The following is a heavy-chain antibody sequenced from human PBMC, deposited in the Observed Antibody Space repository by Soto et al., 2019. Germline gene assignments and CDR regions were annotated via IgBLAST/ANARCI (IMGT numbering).Heavy chain of an antibody. CDR2: INHSGST. Sequence: SETLSLTCAVYGGSFSGYYWSWIRQPPGKGLEWIGEINHSGSTNYNPSLKSRVTISVDTSKNQFSLKLSSVTAADTAVYYCARGFRRGGRVGYCSSTSCQKKKYYYYYYMDVWGKGTTVTVSS. CDR1: GGSFSGYY. CDR3: ARGFRRGGRVGYCSSTSCQKKKYYYYYYMDV. D-gene: IGHD2-2*01. J-gene: IGHJ6*03. V-gene: IGHV4-34*01.